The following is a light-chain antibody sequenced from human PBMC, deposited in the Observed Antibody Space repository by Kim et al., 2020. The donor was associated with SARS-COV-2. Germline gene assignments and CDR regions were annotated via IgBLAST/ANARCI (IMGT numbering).Light chain of an antibody. J-gene: IGLJ3*02. Sequence: ALGQTVTIACQGDSLRGYYASWFRQKSGQAPILVIYGDKNRPSGITDRFSGSGSGNTASLTITGAQAEDEADYYCNSRDSSGNHVLFGGGTQLTVL. CDR3: NSRDSSGNHVL. CDR2: GDK. CDR1: SLRGYY. V-gene: IGLV3-19*01.